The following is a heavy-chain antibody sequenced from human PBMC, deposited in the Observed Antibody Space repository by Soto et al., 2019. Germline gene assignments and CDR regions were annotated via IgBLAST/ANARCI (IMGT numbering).Heavy chain of an antibody. CDR2: ISPYNGNT. J-gene: IGHJ4*02. CDR1: GYTFTNFG. Sequence: QVQLVQSGAEVKKPGASVKVSCKASGYTFTNFGISWVRQAPGQGLEWMGWISPYNGNTNYAQNLQGRVTMTTDASTSTAYMELRSRRSDDRAVYYCARSSGYGDYGTVDYWGQGTLVTVSS. D-gene: IGHD4-17*01. CDR3: ARSSGYGDYGTVDY. V-gene: IGHV1-18*01.